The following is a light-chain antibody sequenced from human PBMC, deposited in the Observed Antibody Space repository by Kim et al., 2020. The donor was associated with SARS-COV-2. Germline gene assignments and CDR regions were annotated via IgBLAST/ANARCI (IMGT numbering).Light chain of an antibody. CDR2: YDS. CDR1: SIGTKS. V-gene: IGLV3-21*04. CDR3: QVWDSSSDHRVV. J-gene: IGLJ2*01. Sequence: GPGKTARITCGGNSIGTKSVHWYQQKAGQAPILVISYDSDRPSGIPERFSGSNSGNTATLTINRVETEDEADYYCQVWDSSSDHRVVFGGGTQLTVL.